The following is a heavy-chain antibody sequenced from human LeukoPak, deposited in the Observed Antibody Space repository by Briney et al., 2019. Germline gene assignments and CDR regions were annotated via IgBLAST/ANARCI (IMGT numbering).Heavy chain of an antibody. V-gene: IGHV4-39*01. Sequence: SETLSLTCTVSGGSISSSSYYWGWIRQPPGKGLEWIGSIYYSGSTYYNPSLKSRVTIAVDTSKNQYSLTLSSVTAADTAVYYCARRPTARTTVTTPWGYMDGWGKGTTVTVSS. D-gene: IGHD4-17*01. CDR3: ARRPTARTTVTTPWGYMDG. CDR1: GGSISSSSYY. J-gene: IGHJ6*03. CDR2: IYYSGST.